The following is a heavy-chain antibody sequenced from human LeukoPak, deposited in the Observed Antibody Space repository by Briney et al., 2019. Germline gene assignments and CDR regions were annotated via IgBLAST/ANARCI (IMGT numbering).Heavy chain of an antibody. V-gene: IGHV3-7*05. CDR2: IKQDGSEK. CDR1: GFTFSSHW. D-gene: IGHD3-10*01. J-gene: IGHJ4*02. Sequence: GGSLRLSCAASGFTFSSHWMSWVRQAPGKGLEWVANIKQDGSEKYYVDSLKGRFTISRDNAKNSLFLQMNSLRAEDTAVYYCAKVAGSGSYYNGFDSWGQGTLVTVSS. CDR3: AKVAGSGSYYNGFDS.